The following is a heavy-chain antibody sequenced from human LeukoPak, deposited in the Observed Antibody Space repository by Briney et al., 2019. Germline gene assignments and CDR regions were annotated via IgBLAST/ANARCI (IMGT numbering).Heavy chain of an antibody. Sequence: SATLSLTCNVSGGSISSYYWSWIRQPPGKGLEWIGYIYYSGSTNYNPSLKSRVTISVDTSKNQFSLKLSSVTAADTAVYYCARVTTTVTPGQYYYYGMDVWGKGTTVTVSS. CDR1: GGSISSYY. V-gene: IGHV4-59*01. J-gene: IGHJ6*04. CDR2: IYYSGST. CDR3: ARVTTTVTPGQYYYYGMDV. D-gene: IGHD4-17*01.